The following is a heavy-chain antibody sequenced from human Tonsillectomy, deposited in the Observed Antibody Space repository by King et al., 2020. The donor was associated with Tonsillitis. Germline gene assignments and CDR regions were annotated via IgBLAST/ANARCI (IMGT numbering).Heavy chain of an antibody. J-gene: IGHJ2*01. V-gene: IGHV1-69*06. CDR1: GGTFSIYA. CDR3: ATVAGVATIRTDWYXDL. CDR2: IIPIFDTA. Sequence: QVQLVESGAEVKKPGSSVKVSCKASGGTFSIYAISWVRQAPGQGLEWMGGIIPIFDTATYAQRFLGRLTITADKSTSTAYMELSGLRSEDTAVFYCATVAGVATIRTDWYXDLXGRGTLVTVSS. D-gene: IGHD5-12*01.